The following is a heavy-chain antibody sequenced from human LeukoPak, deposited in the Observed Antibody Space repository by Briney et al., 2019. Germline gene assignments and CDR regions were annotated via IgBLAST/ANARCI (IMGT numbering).Heavy chain of an antibody. CDR3: TREMASVVTPVSRWLDP. Sequence: SETLSLTCSVSGGSISNYYWTWIRQPAGGGLELIGRLQSTGNNNYNASLKSRVSMSVDTSKNQFSLRLSSVTAADTAVYYCTREMASVVTPVSRWLDPWGQGILVTVSS. J-gene: IGHJ5*01. CDR1: GGSISNYY. V-gene: IGHV4-4*07. D-gene: IGHD4-23*01. CDR2: LQSTGNN.